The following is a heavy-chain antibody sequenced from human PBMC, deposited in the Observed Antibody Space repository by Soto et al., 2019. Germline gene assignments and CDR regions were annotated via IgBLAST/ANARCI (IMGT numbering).Heavy chain of an antibody. D-gene: IGHD6-19*01. CDR3: ARRRPYSSGWYQYYFDY. CDR2: ISAYNGNT. Sequence: ASVKVSCKASGYTFTSYGISWVRQAPGQGLEWMEWISAYNGNTNYAQKLQGRVTMTTDTSTSTAYMELRSLRSDDTAVYYCARRRPYSSGWYQYYFDYWGEGTPVTVSS. CDR1: GYTFTSYG. J-gene: IGHJ4*02. V-gene: IGHV1-18*01.